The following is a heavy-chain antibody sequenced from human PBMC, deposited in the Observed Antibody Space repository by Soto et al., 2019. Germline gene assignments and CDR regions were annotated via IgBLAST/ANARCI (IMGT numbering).Heavy chain of an antibody. J-gene: IGHJ4*02. CDR2: GHESGST. CDR1: GDAISNYY. Sequence: LQESGPRLVKPSETLSLNCSVSGDAISNYYWSWIRQTPGRGLEWIGCGHESGSTDYNTSLRGRVIISLHTSKSQFSLSLRSATAADTATYYCARGTRALITSFFAYWGQGIPVTVSS. D-gene: IGHD1-20*01. CDR3: ARGTRALITSFFAY. V-gene: IGHV4-59*03.